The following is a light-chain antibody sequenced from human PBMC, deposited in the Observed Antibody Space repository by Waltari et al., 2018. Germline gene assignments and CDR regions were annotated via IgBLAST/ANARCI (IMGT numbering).Light chain of an antibody. CDR1: QGITTY. CDR3: LQYSNSPWT. CDR2: ASS. Sequence: IQMTQSPFSLSAAVGDRVTITCRASQGITTYLNWYQQKPGKAPKRLIYASSNLEGGVPSRFSGRGSGTDFTLTISSLQPVDFATYYCLQYSNSPWTFGQGTKVEIK. J-gene: IGKJ1*01. V-gene: IGKV1-17*01.